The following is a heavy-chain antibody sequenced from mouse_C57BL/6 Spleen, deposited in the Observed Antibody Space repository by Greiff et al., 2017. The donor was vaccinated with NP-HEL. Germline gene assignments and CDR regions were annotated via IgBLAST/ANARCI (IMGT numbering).Heavy chain of an antibody. Sequence: VQLQQSGPVLVKPGASVKMSCKASGYTFTDYYMNWVKQSHGKSLEWIGVINPYNGGTSYNQKFKGKATLTVDKSSSTAYMELNSLTSEDSAVYYCAREITTVVAHFDYWGQGTTLTVSS. V-gene: IGHV1-19*01. CDR3: AREITTVVAHFDY. CDR2: INPYNGGT. D-gene: IGHD1-1*01. J-gene: IGHJ2*01. CDR1: GYTFTDYY.